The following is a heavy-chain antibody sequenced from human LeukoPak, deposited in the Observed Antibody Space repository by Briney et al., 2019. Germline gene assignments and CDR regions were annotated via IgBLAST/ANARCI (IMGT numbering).Heavy chain of an antibody. CDR1: GGSISSYY. CDR3: ARAPGGLDPDAFDI. Sequence: SETLSLTCTVSGGSISSYYWSWIRQPAGKGLEWIGRIYTSGSTNYNPSLKIRVTMSVATSKNQFSLKLSSVTAADTAVYYCARAPGGLDPDAFDIWGQGTMVTVSS. V-gene: IGHV4-4*07. D-gene: IGHD3/OR15-3a*01. J-gene: IGHJ3*02. CDR2: IYTSGST.